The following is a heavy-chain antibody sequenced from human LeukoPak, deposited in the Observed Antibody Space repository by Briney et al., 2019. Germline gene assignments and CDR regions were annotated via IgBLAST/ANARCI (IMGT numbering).Heavy chain of an antibody. CDR1: GFTFSSYA. CDR3: ARKVAFDI. V-gene: IGHV3-23*01. Sequence: GGSLRLSCAASGFTFSSYAMSWVRQAPGKGLEWVSAISGSGGSTYYADSVKGRFTISRDSTKNSLYLQMNSLRVEDTAVYYCARKVAFDIWGQGTMVTVSS. CDR2: ISGSGGST. J-gene: IGHJ3*02.